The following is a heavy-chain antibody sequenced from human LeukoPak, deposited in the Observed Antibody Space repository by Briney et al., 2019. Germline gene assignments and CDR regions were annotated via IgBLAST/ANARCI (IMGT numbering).Heavy chain of an antibody. Sequence: GGSLRLSCAASGFTFSSYAMSWVRQAPGKGLEWVSLISGSGGSTYYADSVKGRFTISRDNSKNTLYLQMNSLRVEDTAVYYCAKGSIAARQDIMDVWGQGTTVTVSS. J-gene: IGHJ6*02. D-gene: IGHD6-6*01. CDR1: GFTFSSYA. CDR3: AKGSIAARQDIMDV. CDR2: ISGSGGST. V-gene: IGHV3-23*01.